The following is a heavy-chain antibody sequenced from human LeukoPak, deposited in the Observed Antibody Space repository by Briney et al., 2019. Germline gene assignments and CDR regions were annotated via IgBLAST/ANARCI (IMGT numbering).Heavy chain of an antibody. CDR1: GFTFSSYN. J-gene: IGHJ5*02. CDR2: IDSSSRYI. D-gene: IGHD1-1*01. V-gene: IGHV3-21*01. Sequence: GGSLRLSCAASGFTFSSYNMDWVRQAPGKGLEWVSFIDSSSRYIYQADSVKGRFTISRDNAKSSVFLQMNSLRAEDTAVYYCARSAGTWFDPWGQGTLVTVSS. CDR3: ARSAGTWFDP.